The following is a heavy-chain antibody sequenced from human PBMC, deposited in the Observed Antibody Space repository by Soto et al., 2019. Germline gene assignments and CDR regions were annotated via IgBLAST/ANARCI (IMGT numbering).Heavy chain of an antibody. D-gene: IGHD3-16*02. CDR3: AKDHRGGVIEATGFDY. CDR1: GFTFSSYA. J-gene: IGHJ4*02. V-gene: IGHV3-23*01. CDR2: ISGRGVST. Sequence: PGGSLRLSCAASGFTFSSYAMSWVGQAPGKGLEWVAAISGRGVSTYYADSVKGRFTITRDNSKNTLYLQMNSLRVEYPAVYYCAKDHRGGVIEATGFDYWGQGTLVTVSS.